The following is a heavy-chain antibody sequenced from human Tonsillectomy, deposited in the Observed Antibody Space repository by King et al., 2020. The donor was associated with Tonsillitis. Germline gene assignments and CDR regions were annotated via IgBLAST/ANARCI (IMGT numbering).Heavy chain of an antibody. Sequence: EVQLVESGAEVKKPGESLKISCKGSGYSFTRYWIVWVRQMPGKGLEWMGIIYPGDSETRYSPSFQGQVTISADKSISTAFLQWSRLKASDSAIYYCAGYDSTGAGAFDIWGQGTMVTVSS. J-gene: IGHJ3*02. V-gene: IGHV5-51*01. CDR3: AGYDSTGAGAFDI. D-gene: IGHD3-22*01. CDR2: IYPGDSET. CDR1: GYSFTRYW.